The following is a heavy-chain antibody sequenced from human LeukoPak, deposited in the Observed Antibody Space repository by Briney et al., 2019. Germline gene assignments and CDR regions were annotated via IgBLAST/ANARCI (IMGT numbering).Heavy chain of an antibody. Sequence: GGSLRLSCAASGFTFSSYSMNWVRQAPGKGLEWVSSISSSSYIYYADSVKGRFTISRDNSKSTLYLQMNNLRAEDTAVYYCAKHWSYCSTTSCFFNYYYYYMDVWGKGTTVTVSS. CDR3: AKHWSYCSTTSCFFNYYYYYMDV. D-gene: IGHD2-2*01. V-gene: IGHV3-21*04. CDR2: ISSSSYI. J-gene: IGHJ6*03. CDR1: GFTFSSYS.